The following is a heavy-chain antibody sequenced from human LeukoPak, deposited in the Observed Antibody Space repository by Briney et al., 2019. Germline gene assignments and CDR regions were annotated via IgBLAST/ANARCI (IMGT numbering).Heavy chain of an antibody. CDR2: INPNSSGT. CDR3: ARDRAMDY. CDR1: GYTFTGYY. Sequence: ASVKVSCKASGYTFTGYYIHWVRQAPGQGLEWMGRINPNSSGTDYAQKFQGRVTMTRDTSINTAYMELSRLRSDDTAVYYCARDRAMDYWGQGTLVTVSS. V-gene: IGHV1-2*06. J-gene: IGHJ4*02.